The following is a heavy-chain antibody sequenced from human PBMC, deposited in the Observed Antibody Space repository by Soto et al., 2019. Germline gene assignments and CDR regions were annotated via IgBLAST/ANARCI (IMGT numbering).Heavy chain of an antibody. Sequence: ASVKVSCKASGYTFTSCGISWVRQAPGQGLEWMGWISAYNGNTNYAQKLQGRVTMTTDTSTSTAYMELRSLRSDDTAVYYCAREPLDSSGYYYDFDYWGQGTLVTVSS. CDR3: AREPLDSSGYYYDFDY. CDR1: GYTFTSCG. V-gene: IGHV1-18*01. CDR2: ISAYNGNT. D-gene: IGHD3-22*01. J-gene: IGHJ4*02.